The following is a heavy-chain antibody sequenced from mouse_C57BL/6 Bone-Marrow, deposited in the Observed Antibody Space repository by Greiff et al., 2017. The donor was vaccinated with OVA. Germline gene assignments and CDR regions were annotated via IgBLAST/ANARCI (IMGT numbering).Heavy chain of an antibody. V-gene: IGHV1-26*01. D-gene: IGHD1-1*01. J-gene: IGHJ2*01. CDR2: INPNNGGT. Sequence: EVQLQQSGPELVKPGASVKISCKASGYTFTDYYMNWVKQSHGKSLEWIGDINPNNGGTSYNQKFKGKATLTVDKSSSTAYMELRSLTSEDSAVYYCARWDYYGSSYDFDYWGQGTTLTVSS. CDR3: ARWDYYGSSYDFDY. CDR1: GYTFTDYY.